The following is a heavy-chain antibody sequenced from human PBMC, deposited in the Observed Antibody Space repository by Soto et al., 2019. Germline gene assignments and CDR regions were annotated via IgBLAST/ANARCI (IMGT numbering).Heavy chain of an antibody. Sequence: GGSLRLSCAASGFTLRTYTMNWVRQAPGKGLEWVSSISISSSDRYYADSVRGRFTISRDNAKNSVYLQMNSLRAEDTAVYYCARDRRVDGYSYYGLDVWGQGTTVTVSS. CDR3: ARDRRVDGYSYYGLDV. CDR2: ISISSSDR. D-gene: IGHD2-15*01. V-gene: IGHV3-21*01. J-gene: IGHJ6*02. CDR1: GFTLRTYT.